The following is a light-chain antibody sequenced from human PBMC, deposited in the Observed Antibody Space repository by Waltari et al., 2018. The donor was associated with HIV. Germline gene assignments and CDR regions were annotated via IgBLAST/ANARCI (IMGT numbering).Light chain of an antibody. CDR2: EVS. CDR3: NSYRSSTTPCV. V-gene: IGLV2-14*01. CDR1: SSDVGGHNY. J-gene: IGLJ1*01. Sequence: QSALTQPASVSGSPGQSITISCTGTSSDVGGHNYVSWYQQHPGKAPKLLIYEVSNRPSGVSNRFSGSKSGHTASMTISGLQAEDEADYYGNSYRSSTTPCVFGTGTKVTVL.